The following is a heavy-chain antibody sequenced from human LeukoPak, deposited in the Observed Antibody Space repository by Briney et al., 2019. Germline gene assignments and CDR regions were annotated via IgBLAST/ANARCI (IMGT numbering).Heavy chain of an antibody. CDR2: VSGSGGST. Sequence: GGSLRLSCAASGFTFSSYAMSWVRQAPGKGLEWVSGVSGSGGSTYYADSVKGRFTISRDNSKNTLYLQMNSLRAEDTAVYYCAKVGVGWVAFEYWGQGTLVTVSS. V-gene: IGHV3-23*01. J-gene: IGHJ4*02. CDR1: GFTFSSYA. CDR3: AKVGVGWVAFEY. D-gene: IGHD3-16*01.